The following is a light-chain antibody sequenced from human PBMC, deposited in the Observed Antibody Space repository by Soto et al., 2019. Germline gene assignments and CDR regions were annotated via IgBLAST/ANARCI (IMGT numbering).Light chain of an antibody. J-gene: IGKJ5*01. CDR3: QQYNSYSIT. CDR2: DAS. CDR1: QSISSW. Sequence: GDRVTITCRASQSISSWLAWYQQKPGKAPKLLIYDASSLESGVPSRFSGSGSGTEFTLTISSLQPDDFATYYCQQYNSYSITFGQGTRLEIK. V-gene: IGKV1-5*01.